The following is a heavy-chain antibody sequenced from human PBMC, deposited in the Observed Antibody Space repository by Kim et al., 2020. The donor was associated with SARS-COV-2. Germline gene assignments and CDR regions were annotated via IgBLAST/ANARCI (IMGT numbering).Heavy chain of an antibody. V-gene: IGHV4-34*01. CDR2: INHSGST. J-gene: IGHJ4*02. CDR1: GGSFSGYY. CDR3: ARGHPTVVLWFRDLRGGYFHY. Sequence: SETLSLTCAVYGGSFSGYYWSWIRQPPGKGLEWIGEINHSGSTNYNPSLKSRVTISVDTSKNQFSLKLSSVTAAATAVYYCARGHPTVVLWFRDLRGGYFHYWGQGTLVTVSS. D-gene: IGHD3-10*01.